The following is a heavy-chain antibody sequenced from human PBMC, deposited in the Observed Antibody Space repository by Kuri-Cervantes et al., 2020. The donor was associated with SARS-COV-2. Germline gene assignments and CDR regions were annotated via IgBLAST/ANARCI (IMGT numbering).Heavy chain of an antibody. CDR1: GFSFRNFG. J-gene: IGHJ4*02. Sequence: GESLKISCAASGFSFRNFGKNWVRQAPGKGLEWVSHNSGSGSPIYYADSMKGRFIISRDNAKHSLYLQTNNLGDEDTAVDYCVIGVIDAWGQGTLVTVSS. CDR2: NSGSGSPI. D-gene: IGHD3-22*01. V-gene: IGHV3-48*02. CDR3: VIGVIDA.